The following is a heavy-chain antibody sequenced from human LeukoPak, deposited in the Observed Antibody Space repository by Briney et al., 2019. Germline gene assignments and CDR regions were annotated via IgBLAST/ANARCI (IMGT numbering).Heavy chain of an antibody. V-gene: IGHV4-30-4*01. Sequence: SETLSLTCNVSGDPISSGDYFWSWVRQPPGKGLEWLGYIYHTATTYYNPSLKSRIVLSVDTFKNQFSMTLTSMSVAETAMYFCARLGDLGMDVWGQGTTVTVSS. CDR2: IYHTATT. D-gene: IGHD3-10*01. CDR3: ARLGDLGMDV. J-gene: IGHJ6*02. CDR1: GDPISSGDYF.